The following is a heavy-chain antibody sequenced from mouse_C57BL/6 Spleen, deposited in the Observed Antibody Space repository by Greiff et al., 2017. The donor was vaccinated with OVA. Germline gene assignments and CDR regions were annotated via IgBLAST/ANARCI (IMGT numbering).Heavy chain of an antibody. CDR2: IDPSDSET. V-gene: IGHV1-52*01. CDR3: ARAGPEESWDY. CDR1: GYTFTSYC. Sequence: VQLQQPGAELVRPGSSVKLSCKASGYTFTSYCMHWVKQRPIQGLEWIGNIDPSDSETHYNQKFQDKATLTLAKSSSTAYLLLSSLTSEDSAVYYCARAGPEESWDYWGQGTTLTVSS. D-gene: IGHD1-3*01. J-gene: IGHJ2*01.